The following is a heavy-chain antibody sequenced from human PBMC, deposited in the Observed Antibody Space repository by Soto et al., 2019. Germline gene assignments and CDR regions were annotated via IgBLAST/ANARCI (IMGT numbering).Heavy chain of an antibody. J-gene: IGHJ4*02. CDR1: GFTFTSSA. D-gene: IGHD1-1*01. V-gene: IGHV1-58*01. CDR2: IVVGSGNT. CDR3: AAVPHASWNLRHYFDY. Sequence: ASVKVSCKASGFTFTSSAVQWVRQARGQRLEWIGWIVVGSGNTNYAQKFQERVTITRDMSTSTAYMELSSLRSEDTAVYYCAAVPHASWNLRHYFDYWGQGTLVTVSS.